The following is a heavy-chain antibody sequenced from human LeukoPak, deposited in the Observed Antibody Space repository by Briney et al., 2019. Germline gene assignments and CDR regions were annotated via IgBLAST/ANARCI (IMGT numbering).Heavy chain of an antibody. J-gene: IGHJ4*02. Sequence: SQTLSLTCAISGDSLYSNSAAWNWVRQSPSRGLEWLGRTYYRSKWYNDYAVSVRSRITINPDTSKNQISLQLNSVTPEDTAVYYCARGEKFTTAATTWNFDYWGQGTLVTVSS. CDR2: TYYRSKWYN. CDR1: GDSLYSNSAA. CDR3: ARGEKFTTAATTWNFDY. D-gene: IGHD1-1*01. V-gene: IGHV6-1*01.